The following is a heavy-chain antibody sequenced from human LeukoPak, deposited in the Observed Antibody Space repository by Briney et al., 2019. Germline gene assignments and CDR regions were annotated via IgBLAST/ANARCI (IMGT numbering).Heavy chain of an antibody. CDR2: INPNSGGT. CDR3: ARTYYDSSGYSDY. Sequence: GASVKVSCKASGYTFTGYYIYWVRQAPGQGLEWMGWINPNSGGTNYAQKFQGRVTMTRDSPITTAYMELSRLRSDDTAVYYCARTYYDSSGYSDYWGQGTLVTVSS. V-gene: IGHV1-2*02. D-gene: IGHD3-22*01. J-gene: IGHJ4*02. CDR1: GYTFTGYY.